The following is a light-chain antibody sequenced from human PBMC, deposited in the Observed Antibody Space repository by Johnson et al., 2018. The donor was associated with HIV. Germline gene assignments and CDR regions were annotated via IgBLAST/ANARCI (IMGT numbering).Light chain of an antibody. CDR3: GTWDSSLSNFV. J-gene: IGLJ1*01. CDR2: DNN. V-gene: IGLV1-51*01. Sequence: QSVLTQPPSVSAAAGQKVTISCSGSSSNIGNNYVAWYQQVPGTAPKLLIYDNNRRPSGVPDRFSGSKSGTSATLGITGLQTGDEADYFCGTWDSSLSNFVFGIGTNVSVL. CDR1: SSNIGNNY.